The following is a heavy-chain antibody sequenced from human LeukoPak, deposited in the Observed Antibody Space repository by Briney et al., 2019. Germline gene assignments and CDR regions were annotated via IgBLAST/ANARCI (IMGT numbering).Heavy chain of an antibody. D-gene: IGHD6-13*01. J-gene: IGHJ2*01. CDR1: GGSVNNGRYY. CDR2: VYYSGDS. V-gene: IGHV4-61*03. Sequence: SETLSLTCAVSGGSVNNGRYYWSWIRQPPGKGLEWIGYVYYSGDSDYNPSLKSRVNISIDTSKDILSLKMNLVTAADTAMYFCARGIAAGGYYWYFDLWGRGTLVSVSS. CDR3: ARGIAAGGYYWYFDL.